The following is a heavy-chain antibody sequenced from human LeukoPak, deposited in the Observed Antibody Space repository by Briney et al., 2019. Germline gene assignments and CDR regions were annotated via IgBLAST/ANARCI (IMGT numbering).Heavy chain of an antibody. CDR3: ARDPATEHYDYYYYMDV. J-gene: IGHJ6*03. D-gene: IGHD1-14*01. V-gene: IGHV1-18*01. CDR1: GYTFTTYG. Sequence: APVKVSCKTSGYTFTTYGIIWVRQAPGQGLEWMGWISTYNGDTKYAQKFQGRVSMTTDTSTTTAHMELRSLRSDDTAVYYCARDPATEHYDYYYYMDVWGKGTTVTVSS. CDR2: ISTYNGDT.